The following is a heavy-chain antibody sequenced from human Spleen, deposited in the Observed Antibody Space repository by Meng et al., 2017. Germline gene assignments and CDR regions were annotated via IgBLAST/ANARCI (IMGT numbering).Heavy chain of an antibody. D-gene: IGHD2-2*02. J-gene: IGHJ5*02. Sequence: GGSLRLSCAASGFTFSTYAMHWVRQAPGKGLEWVAVISYDGSNKYYADFVKGRFTISRDNSKNTLYLQMDSLRAEDTAIYYCVGYCSSTSCYSNPFDPWGQGTLVTVSS. CDR1: GFTFSTYA. V-gene: IGHV3-30*04. CDR3: VGYCSSTSCYSNPFDP. CDR2: ISYDGSNK.